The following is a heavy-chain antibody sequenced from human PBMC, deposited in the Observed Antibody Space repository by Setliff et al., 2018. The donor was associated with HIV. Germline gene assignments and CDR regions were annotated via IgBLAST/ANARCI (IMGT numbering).Heavy chain of an antibody. D-gene: IGHD3-10*01. CDR3: ARHPVPPMRDYYYYIDV. Sequence: TSETLSLTCTVSDGSISRTSYYWGWIRQPPGRGLEWIGSVYYTGSTYYNPSLKSRVTISVDTSKNQFSLKLRSVSAADTAVYYCARHPVPPMRDYYYYIDVWGKGTTVTVSS. J-gene: IGHJ6*03. V-gene: IGHV4-39*01. CDR1: DGSISRTSYY. CDR2: VYYTGST.